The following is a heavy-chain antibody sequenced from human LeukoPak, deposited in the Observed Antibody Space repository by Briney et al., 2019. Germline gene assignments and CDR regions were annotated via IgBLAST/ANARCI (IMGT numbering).Heavy chain of an antibody. D-gene: IGHD6-13*01. CDR2: IIPIFGTA. J-gene: IGHJ4*02. CDR3: ARSIAAAGTGFFDY. CDR1: GGTFSSYA. Sequence: SVKVSCKASGGTFSSYATSWVRQAPGQGLEWMGGIIPIFGTANYAQKFQGRVTITADESTSTAYMELSSLRSEDTAVYYCARSIAAAGTGFFDYWGQGTLVTVSS. V-gene: IGHV1-69*01.